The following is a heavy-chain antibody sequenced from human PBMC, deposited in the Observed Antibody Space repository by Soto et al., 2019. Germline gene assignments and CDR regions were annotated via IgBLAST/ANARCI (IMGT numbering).Heavy chain of an antibody. CDR2: INDSGNI. J-gene: IGHJ6*03. D-gene: IGHD3-10*01. CDR3: ARGVILWFGELSRRGGYHYYMDV. V-gene: IGHV4-34*01. CDR1: GGSFSGYQ. Sequence: QVQLQQWGAGLLKPSETLSLTCAVYGGSFSGYQWSWIRQTPGKGLEWIGEINDSGNINYNPSLKSRVTILLDTPKTQISLKLSSVTAADLAVYYCARGVILWFGELSRRGGYHYYMDVWGKGTTVTVSS.